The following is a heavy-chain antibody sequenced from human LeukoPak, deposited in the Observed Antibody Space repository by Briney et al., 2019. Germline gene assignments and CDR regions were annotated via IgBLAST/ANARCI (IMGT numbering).Heavy chain of an antibody. CDR1: GFTFSSYS. J-gene: IGHJ4*02. CDR3: ARRDYYDSSGYYRNYFDY. Sequence: PGGSLRLSCAASGFTFSSYSMNWVRQAPGKGLEWVSHISSSSRTIYYADSVKGRFTISRDNAKNSLYLQMNSLRDEDTAVYYCARRDYYDSSGYYRNYFDYWGQGTLITVSS. V-gene: IGHV3-48*02. D-gene: IGHD3-22*01. CDR2: ISSSSRTI.